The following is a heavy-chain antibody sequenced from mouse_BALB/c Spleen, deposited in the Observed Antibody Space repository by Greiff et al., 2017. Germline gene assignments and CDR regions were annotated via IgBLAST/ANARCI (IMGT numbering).Heavy chain of an antibody. CDR2: IDPANGNT. D-gene: IGHD2-4*01. V-gene: IGHV14-3*02. Sequence: EVKLQESGAELVKPGASVKLSCTASGFNIKDTYMHWVKQRPEQGLEWIGRIDPANGNTKYDPKFQGKATITADTSSNTAYLQLSSLTSEDTAVYYCARYDYGYAMDYWGQGTSVTVSS. J-gene: IGHJ4*01. CDR3: ARYDYGYAMDY. CDR1: GFNIKDTY.